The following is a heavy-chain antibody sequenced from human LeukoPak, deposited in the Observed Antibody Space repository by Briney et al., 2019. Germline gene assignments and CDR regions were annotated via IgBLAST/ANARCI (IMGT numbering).Heavy chain of an antibody. CDR1: GFTFSNYG. CDR3: TTPYNYDSSGYPGD. V-gene: IGHV3-15*01. J-gene: IGHJ4*02. CDR2: IKSKTDGGTT. Sequence: KPGRSLRLSCAASGFTFSNYGMHWVRQAPGKGLEWVGRIKSKTDGGTTDYAAPVKGRFTISRDDSKNTLYLQMNSLKTEDTAVYYCTTPYNYDSSGYPGDRGQGTLVTVSS. D-gene: IGHD3-22*01.